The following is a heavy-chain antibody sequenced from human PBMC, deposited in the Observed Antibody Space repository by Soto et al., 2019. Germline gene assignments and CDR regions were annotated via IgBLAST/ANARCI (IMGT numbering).Heavy chain of an antibody. CDR3: AKDLPEVRGYDDFDY. CDR1: GFTFSSYG. CDR2: ISYDGSNK. V-gene: IGHV3-30*18. D-gene: IGHD5-12*01. J-gene: IGHJ4*02. Sequence: QVQLVESGGGVVQPGRSLRLSCAASGFTFSSYGMHWVRQAPGKGLEWVAVISYDGSNKYYADSVKGRFTISRDNSKNTLYLQMTSLRAEDTAVYYCAKDLPEVRGYDDFDYWGQGTLVTVSS.